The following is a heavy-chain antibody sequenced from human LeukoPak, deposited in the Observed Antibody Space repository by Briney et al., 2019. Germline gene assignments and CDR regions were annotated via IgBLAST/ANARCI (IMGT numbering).Heavy chain of an antibody. D-gene: IGHD5-18*01. J-gene: IGHJ6*02. CDR2: IRSKAYSGTT. CDR3: TRGPIHLWLHNGMDV. V-gene: IGHV3-49*04. Sequence: GGSLRLSCTTSGFTFGDHAMSWVRQAPGKGLEWVGFIRSKAYSGTTEYAASVEDRFTISRDDSKSIAYLQMDSLTSEDTAVYYCTRGPIHLWLHNGMDVWGQGTTVTVSS. CDR1: GFTFGDHA.